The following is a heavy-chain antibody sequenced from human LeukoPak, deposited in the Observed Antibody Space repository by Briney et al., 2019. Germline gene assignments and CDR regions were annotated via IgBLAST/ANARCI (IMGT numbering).Heavy chain of an antibody. CDR3: ARDLDF. D-gene: IGHD1-1*01. CDR1: GFTFSSYA. Sequence: GSLRLSCAASGFTFSSYAMHWVRQAPGKGLEWVAVISYDGSNKYYADSVKGRFTISRDNSKNTLYLQMNSLRAEDTAVYYCARDLDFWGQGTLVTVSS. CDR2: ISYDGSNK. V-gene: IGHV3-30-3*01. J-gene: IGHJ4*02.